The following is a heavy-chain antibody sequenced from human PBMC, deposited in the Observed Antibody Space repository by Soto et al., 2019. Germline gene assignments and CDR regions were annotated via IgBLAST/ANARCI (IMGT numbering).Heavy chain of an antibody. V-gene: IGHV3-30-3*01. CDR3: ARDPRPATYSSSWYFDY. CDR2: ISYDGSNK. CDR1: GFTFSSYA. D-gene: IGHD6-13*01. J-gene: IGHJ4*02. Sequence: GGSLRLSCAASGFTFSSYAMHWVRQAPGKGLEWVAVISYDGSNKYYADSVKGRFTISRDNSKNTLYLQMNSLGAEDTAVYYCARDPRPATYSSSWYFDYWGQGTLVTVSS.